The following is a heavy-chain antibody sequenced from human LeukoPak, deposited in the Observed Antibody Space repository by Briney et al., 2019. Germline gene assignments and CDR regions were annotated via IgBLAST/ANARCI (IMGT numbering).Heavy chain of an antibody. Sequence: GGSLRLSCAASGFTFDDHGMSWVRHAPGKGLEWVSGINWNGGSTVYADSVKGRCTISRDNAKNSLYLQMNSLRAEDTALYYCARGGSGGNYYYMDVWGKGTTVTVSS. CDR3: ARGGSGGNYYYMDV. V-gene: IGHV3-20*04. CDR2: INWNGGST. CDR1: GFTFDDHG. J-gene: IGHJ6*03. D-gene: IGHD3-10*01.